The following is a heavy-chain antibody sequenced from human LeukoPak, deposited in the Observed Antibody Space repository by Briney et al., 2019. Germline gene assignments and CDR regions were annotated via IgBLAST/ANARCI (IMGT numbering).Heavy chain of an antibody. CDR2: ISGSGGST. D-gene: IGHD1-26*01. J-gene: IGHJ4*02. CDR3: AKPGVGATKRDYFDY. CDR1: GFTFSSYA. V-gene: IGHV3-23*01. Sequence: PGGSLRLSCAASGFTFSSYAMSWVRQAPGKGLEWVSAISGSGGSTYYADSVKGRFTISRDNSKNTLYPQMNSLRAEDTAVYYCAKPGVGATKRDYFDYWGQGTLVTVSS.